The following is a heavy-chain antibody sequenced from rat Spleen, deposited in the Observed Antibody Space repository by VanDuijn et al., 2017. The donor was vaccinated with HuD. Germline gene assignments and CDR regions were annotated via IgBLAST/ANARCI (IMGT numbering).Heavy chain of an antibody. Sequence: EVKLVESGGDLVQPGRSLKLSCAASGFTFSDYAMAWVRPSPEKGLEWVATISYDGSSTYYRDSVKGRFTISRDNAKSTLYLQMSSLRSEDTATYYCAKDRDGGYAFEHWGQGVMVTVSS. D-gene: IGHD1-11*01. V-gene: IGHV5-7*01. J-gene: IGHJ2*01. CDR3: AKDRDGGYAFEH. CDR1: GFTFSDYA. CDR2: ISYDGSST.